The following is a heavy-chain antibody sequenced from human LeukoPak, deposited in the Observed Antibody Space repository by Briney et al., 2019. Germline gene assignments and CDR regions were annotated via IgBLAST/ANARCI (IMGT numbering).Heavy chain of an antibody. CDR1: GFTFSSYS. Sequence: GGSLRLSCAASGFTFSSYSMNWVRQAPGKGLEWVSYISSSSSTIYYADSVKGRFTISRDNAKNSLYLQMNSLRAEDTAVYYCAKDTGRPLYYYYGMDVWGQGTTVTVSS. CDR3: AKDTGRPLYYYYGMDV. J-gene: IGHJ6*02. V-gene: IGHV3-48*01. D-gene: IGHD3-10*01. CDR2: ISSSSSTI.